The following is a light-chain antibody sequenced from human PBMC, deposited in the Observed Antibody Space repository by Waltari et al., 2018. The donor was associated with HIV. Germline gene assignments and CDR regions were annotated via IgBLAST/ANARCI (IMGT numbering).Light chain of an antibody. CDR3: SSYTGYNDFL. CDR2: EVT. V-gene: IGLV2-8*01. CDR1: SSDVGGYNY. J-gene: IGLJ3*02. Sequence: QSALTQPPSASGSPGQSVTISCTGTSSDVGGYNYVSWYQQHPGKVPKLMIFEVTKRPSGVPNRFSGSKSGNTASLTVSGLQADDEADYYCSSYTGYNDFLFGAGTKLTVL.